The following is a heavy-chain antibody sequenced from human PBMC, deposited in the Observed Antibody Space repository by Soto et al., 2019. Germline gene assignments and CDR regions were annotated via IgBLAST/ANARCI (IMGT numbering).Heavy chain of an antibody. CDR1: GGSFSGYY. D-gene: IGHD4-17*01. Sequence: QVQLQQWGAGLLKPSETLSLTCAVYGGSFSGYYWSWIRQPPGKGLEWIGEINHSGSTNYNPSLKRRVTIAVDTSKNQFSLKLSSVTAADTAVYYCARGHGDYVWYFDLWGRGTLVTVSS. J-gene: IGHJ2*01. CDR3: ARGHGDYVWYFDL. CDR2: INHSGST. V-gene: IGHV4-34*01.